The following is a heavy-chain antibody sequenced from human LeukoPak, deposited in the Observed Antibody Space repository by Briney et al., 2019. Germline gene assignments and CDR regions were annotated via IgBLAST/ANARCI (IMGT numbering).Heavy chain of an antibody. Sequence: SVKVSCKASGGTFSSYAISWVRQVPGQGLEWMGGIIPIFGTANYAQKFQGRVTITADESTSTAYMELSSLRSEDTAVYYCARAGVVVAATFWFDPWGQGTLVTVSS. D-gene: IGHD2-15*01. CDR2: IIPIFGTA. CDR3: ARAGVVVAATFWFDP. V-gene: IGHV1-69*13. J-gene: IGHJ5*02. CDR1: GGTFSSYA.